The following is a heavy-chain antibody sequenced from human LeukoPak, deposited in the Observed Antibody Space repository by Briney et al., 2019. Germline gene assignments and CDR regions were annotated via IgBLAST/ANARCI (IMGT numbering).Heavy chain of an antibody. Sequence: SETLSLTCAVSGGSMSRSNYQWGWIRQTPGMGLEWIATINYVGSTNYNPSLKSRVTISVDTSKNQFSLKLNSVTAADTAVYYCARGFATMVRGVVLDFWGQGTLVTVSS. CDR3: ARGFATMVRGVVLDF. D-gene: IGHD3-10*01. V-gene: IGHV4-39*01. J-gene: IGHJ4*02. CDR1: GGSMSRSNYQ. CDR2: INYVGST.